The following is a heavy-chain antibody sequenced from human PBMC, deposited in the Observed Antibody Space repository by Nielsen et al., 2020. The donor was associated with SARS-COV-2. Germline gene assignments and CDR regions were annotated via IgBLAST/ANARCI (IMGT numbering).Heavy chain of an antibody. D-gene: IGHD6-19*01. J-gene: IGHJ6*02. CDR3: ARNRKNSSGWYNGMDV. V-gene: IGHV3-7*01. CDR2: IKQDGSEK. Sequence: GESLKISCAASGFTFSSYSMNWVRQAPGKGLEWVANIKQDGSEKYYVDSVKGQFTISRDNAKNSLYLQMNSLRAEDTAVYYCARNRKNSSGWYNGMDVWGQGTTVTVSS. CDR1: GFTFSSYS.